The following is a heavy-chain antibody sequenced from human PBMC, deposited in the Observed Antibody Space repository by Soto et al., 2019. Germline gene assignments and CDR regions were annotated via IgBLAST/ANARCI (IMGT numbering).Heavy chain of an antibody. Sequence: GASVKVSCKASGGTFSSYAISWVRQAPGQGLEWMGGIIPIFGTANYAQKFQGRVTITADESTSTAYMELRSPRSEDTAVYYCARDLSSTVAPPWGQGTLVTVSS. J-gene: IGHJ4*02. V-gene: IGHV1-69*13. D-gene: IGHD4-17*01. CDR2: IIPIFGTA. CDR1: GGTFSSYA. CDR3: ARDLSSTVAPP.